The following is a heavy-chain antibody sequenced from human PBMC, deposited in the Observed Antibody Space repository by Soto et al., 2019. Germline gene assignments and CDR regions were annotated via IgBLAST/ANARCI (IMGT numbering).Heavy chain of an antibody. Sequence: GGSLRLSCAASGFTFSSYGMHWVRQAPGKGLEWVAVISYDGSNKYYADSVKGRFTISRDNSKNTLYLQMNSLRAEDTAVYHCAKGFTFGGVIYYFDYWGQGTTVTVSS. D-gene: IGHD3-16*01. V-gene: IGHV3-30*18. CDR3: AKGFTFGGVIYYFDY. J-gene: IGHJ4*02. CDR2: ISYDGSNK. CDR1: GFTFSSYG.